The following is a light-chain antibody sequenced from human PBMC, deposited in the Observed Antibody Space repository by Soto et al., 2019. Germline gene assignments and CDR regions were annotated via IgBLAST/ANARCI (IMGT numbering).Light chain of an antibody. V-gene: IGLV2-18*02. CDR1: SSDVAIYNR. CDR3: SPYEGRKNVV. J-gene: IGLJ2*01. Sequence: QSALTQPRSVSGSPGQSVTISCTGLSSDVAIYNRVSWYQQPPGTAPRLIIYEVSNRPSGVPGRFSGSKSGNTASLTVSGLQDEDEADYYCSPYEGRKNVVFGGGPKVTV. CDR2: EVS.